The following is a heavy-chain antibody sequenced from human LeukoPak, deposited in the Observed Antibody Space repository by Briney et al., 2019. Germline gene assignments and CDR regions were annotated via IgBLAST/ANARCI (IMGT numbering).Heavy chain of an antibody. CDR3: AKDRACSKTSCSDFDY. D-gene: IGHD2-2*01. V-gene: IGHV3-30*18. CDR1: GITFSSYG. CDR2: ISHDGGNK. Sequence: GGSLRLSCAASGITFSSYGMHWVRQAPGKGLEGVAVISHDGGNKFHADSVKGRFTISRDNSKNTVYLQMNSLRTEDTAVYYCAKDRACSKTSCSDFDYWGQGTLVTVSS. J-gene: IGHJ4*02.